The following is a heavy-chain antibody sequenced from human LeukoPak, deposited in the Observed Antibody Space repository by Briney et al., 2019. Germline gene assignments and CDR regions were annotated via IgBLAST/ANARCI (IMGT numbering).Heavy chain of an antibody. CDR1: GFTFSDYY. CDR3: ARAGYYYDSSGYFN. D-gene: IGHD3-22*01. J-gene: IGHJ4*02. CDR2: FGSSGGPI. Sequence: PGGSLRLSCAASGFTFSDYYMSWIGQAPGKGLEWVSYFGSSGGPIYYADSVKGRFTISRDNAKNSLYLQMNSLRAEDTAVYYCARAGYYYDSSGYFNWGQGTLVTVSS. V-gene: IGHV3-11*04.